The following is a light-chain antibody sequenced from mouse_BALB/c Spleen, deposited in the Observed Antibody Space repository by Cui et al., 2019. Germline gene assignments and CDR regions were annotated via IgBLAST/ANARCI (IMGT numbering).Light chain of an antibody. V-gene: IGKV4-59*01. CDR1: SSVSY. J-gene: IGKJ2*01. CDR3: QQWSSNPPT. CDR2: DTS. Sequence: QIVLTQSPAIMSASPGERVTMTCSASSSVSYMNWYQQKSGTSPKRWIYDTSKLASGVPASFSGSGSGTYYSLTISSMEAEDAATYYCQQWSSNPPTFGGGTKLEIK.